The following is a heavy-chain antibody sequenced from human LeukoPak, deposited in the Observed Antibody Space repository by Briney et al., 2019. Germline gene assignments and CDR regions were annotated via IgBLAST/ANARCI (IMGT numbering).Heavy chain of an antibody. CDR3: ARAPFGSGSYYRECFDY. V-gene: IGHV4-34*01. CDR1: GGSFSGYY. CDR2: INRSGST. D-gene: IGHD3-10*01. Sequence: ETLSLTCAVYGGSFSGYYWSWIRQPPGKGLEWIGEINRSGSTNYNPSLKSRVTISVDTSKNQFSLKLSSVTAADTAVYYCARAPFGSGSYYRECFDYWGQGTLVTVSS. J-gene: IGHJ4*02.